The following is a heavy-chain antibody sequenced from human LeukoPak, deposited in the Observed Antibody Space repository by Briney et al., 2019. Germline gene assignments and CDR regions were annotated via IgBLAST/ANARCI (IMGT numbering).Heavy chain of an antibody. CDR2: IYYSGST. J-gene: IGHJ6*03. CDR1: GGSISSYY. V-gene: IGHV4-59*01. D-gene: IGHD4-17*01. Sequence: SETLSLTCTVAGGSISSYYWSWIRQPPGKGLEWIGYIYYSGSTNYNPSLKSRVTISVDTSKNQFSMKLSSVTAADTAVYYCARGPDYGDYVSHYYYYMDVWGKGTTVNVSS. CDR3: ARGPDYGDYVSHYYYYMDV.